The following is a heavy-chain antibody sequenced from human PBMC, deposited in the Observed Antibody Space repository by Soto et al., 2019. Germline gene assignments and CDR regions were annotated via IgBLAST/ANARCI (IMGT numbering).Heavy chain of an antibody. CDR2: INPSGGST. J-gene: IGHJ4*02. CDR3: ARDSGYYYDSSGYYNAY. D-gene: IGHD3-22*01. CDR1: GYTFTSYY. Sequence: ASVKVSCKASGYTFTSYYMHWVRQAPGQGLEWMGIINPSGGSTSYAQKFQGRVTMTRDTSTSTVYMEMSSLRSEDTAVYYCARDSGYYYDSSGYYNAYWGQGTQVTVSS. V-gene: IGHV1-46*01.